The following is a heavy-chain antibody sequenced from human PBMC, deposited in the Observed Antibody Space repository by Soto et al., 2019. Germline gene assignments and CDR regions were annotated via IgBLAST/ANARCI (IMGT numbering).Heavy chain of an antibody. Sequence: QVQLQESGPGLVKPSETLSLTCTVSGGSISSYYWSWIRQPPGKGLEWIGYIYYSGSTNYNPSLKSRVTISVDTSKNQFSLKLSSVTAADTAVYYCAGGYARWFDYWGQGTLVTVSS. CDR2: IYYSGST. D-gene: IGHD5-12*01. V-gene: IGHV4-59*08. J-gene: IGHJ4*02. CDR1: GGSISSYY. CDR3: AGGYARWFDY.